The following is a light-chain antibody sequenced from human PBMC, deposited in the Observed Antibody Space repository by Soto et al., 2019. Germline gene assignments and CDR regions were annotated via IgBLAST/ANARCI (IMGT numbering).Light chain of an antibody. CDR2: WTS. Sequence: DIVMTQSPDSLAVSLGERATINCKSSQSVLYSSNSKNYLAWYQKKPGQPPKLLIYWTSTRYSGVPDRFSGSGSGTDFTLTISSLQAEDVAVYYCQQYYNTPGTFGQGTEVEIK. CDR3: QQYYNTPGT. CDR1: QSVLYSSNSKNY. J-gene: IGKJ1*01. V-gene: IGKV4-1*01.